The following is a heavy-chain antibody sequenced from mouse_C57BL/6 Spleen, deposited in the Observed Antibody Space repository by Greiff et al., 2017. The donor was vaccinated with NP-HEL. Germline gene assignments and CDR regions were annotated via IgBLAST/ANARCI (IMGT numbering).Heavy chain of an antibody. J-gene: IGHJ3*01. CDR2: IYPGNSDT. V-gene: IGHV1-5*01. CDR3: TREGTVVATEPAWFAY. Sequence: EVQLQQSGTVLARPGASVKMSCKTSGYTFTSYWMHWVKQRPGQGLEWIGAIYPGNSDTSYNQKFKGKAKLTAVQSASTAYMELSSLTNEDSAVYYCTREGTVVATEPAWFAYWGQGTLVTVSA. D-gene: IGHD1-1*01. CDR1: GYTFTSYW.